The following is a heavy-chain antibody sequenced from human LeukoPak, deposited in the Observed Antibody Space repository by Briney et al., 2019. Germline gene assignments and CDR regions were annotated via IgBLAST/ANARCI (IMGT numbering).Heavy chain of an antibody. CDR2: IRSKAYGGTT. D-gene: IGHD3-3*01. Sequence: PGGSLRLSCTASGFTFGDYAMSWFRQVPGKGLEWVGFIRSKAYGGTTEYAASVKGRFTISRDDSKSIAYLQMNSLKTEDTAVYYCTRSRGYGRFFNWFDPWGQGTLVTVSS. J-gene: IGHJ5*02. V-gene: IGHV3-49*03. CDR3: TRSRGYGRFFNWFDP. CDR1: GFTFGDYA.